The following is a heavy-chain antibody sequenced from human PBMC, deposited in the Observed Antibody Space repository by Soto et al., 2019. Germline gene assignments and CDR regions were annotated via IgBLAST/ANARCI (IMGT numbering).Heavy chain of an antibody. CDR1: GGTFSSYA. CDR2: IIPIFGTV. J-gene: IGHJ6*02. V-gene: IGHV1-69*06. CDR3: AIHYDFWSGYPQYYYYYGMDV. Sequence: SVKISCKASGGTFSSYAISWVRQAPGQGLEWMGGIIPIFGTVNYAQKFQGRVTITADKSTSTAYMELSSLRSEDTAVYYCAIHYDFWSGYPQYYYYYGMDVWGQGTTVTVSS. D-gene: IGHD3-3*01.